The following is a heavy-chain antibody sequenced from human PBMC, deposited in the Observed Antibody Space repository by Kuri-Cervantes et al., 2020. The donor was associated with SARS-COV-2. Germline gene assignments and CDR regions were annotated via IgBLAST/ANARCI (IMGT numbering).Heavy chain of an antibody. Sequence: GESLKISCAASGFTFSNYAMSWVRQAPGKGLEWVSTISGRAVSTYNAESVKGRFTISRDNSKNTLYLQVNSLRVEDTAVYYCARSHYTSGREMVTRQLDYWGQGTLVTVSS. D-gene: IGHD6-19*01. CDR3: ARSHYTSGREMVTRQLDY. J-gene: IGHJ4*02. V-gene: IGHV3-23*01. CDR1: GFTFSNYA. CDR2: ISGRAVST.